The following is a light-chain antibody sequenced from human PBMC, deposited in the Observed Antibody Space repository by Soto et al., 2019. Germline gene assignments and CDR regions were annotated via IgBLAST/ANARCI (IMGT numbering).Light chain of an antibody. J-gene: IGKJ4*01. V-gene: IGKV3-15*01. CDR3: KMYYNWVGT. CDR1: PSISSN. Sequence: DIVMTQSPATLSVSPGERATLSCRANPSISSNLAWYQQKPGQAPRLLIYGEATRATGIPARFSGSGSGTELTLTINSLQSEDFAVYYCKMYYNWVGTFVGGAKVDIX. CDR2: GEA.